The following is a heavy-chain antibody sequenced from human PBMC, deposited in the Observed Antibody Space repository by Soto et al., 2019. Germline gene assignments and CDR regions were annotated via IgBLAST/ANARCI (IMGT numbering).Heavy chain of an antibody. J-gene: IGHJ2*01. D-gene: IGHD3-9*01. CDR2: IIPIFGTA. CDR3: ARGSPLRYLDWGDWYCDL. V-gene: IGHV1-69*01. Sequence: QVPLVQSGAEVKKPGSSVKVSCKASGGTFSSYAISWVRQAPGQGVEWMGWIIPIFGTANYAQKFQGRVTITPDESTSTAYMELSSLRSEDTAVYYCARGSPLRYLDWGDWYCDLWGRGTLVTVSS. CDR1: GGTFSSYA.